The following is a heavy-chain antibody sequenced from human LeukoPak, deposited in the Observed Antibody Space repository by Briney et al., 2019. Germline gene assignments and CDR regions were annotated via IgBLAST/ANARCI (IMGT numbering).Heavy chain of an antibody. J-gene: IGHJ4*02. CDR2: ISGSDSNT. Sequence: GGSLRLSCSNTGIASSMYTMYLVRVAPGKRLEWVSVISGSDSNTYYADSVKGRFTISRDNSKNTVYLQMNSLSAEDTAVYYCAGTVRDDYWGQGSLVMVSS. V-gene: IGHV3-23*01. CDR1: GIASSMYT. CDR3: AGTVRDDY. D-gene: IGHD4-11*01.